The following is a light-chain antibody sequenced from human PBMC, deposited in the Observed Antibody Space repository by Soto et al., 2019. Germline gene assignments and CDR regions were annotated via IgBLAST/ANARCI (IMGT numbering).Light chain of an antibody. CDR2: KAS. CDR3: QQYETFPHT. CDR1: QSISGW. J-gene: IGKJ4*01. V-gene: IGKV1-5*03. Sequence: DIQMTQSPATLSASVGDRVTIGGRASQSISGWLAWYQQKPGKAPKLLIYKASILESGVPSRFSGSGSATEFTVTISSLQTEDFEAYYGQQYETFPHTFGGGTKV.